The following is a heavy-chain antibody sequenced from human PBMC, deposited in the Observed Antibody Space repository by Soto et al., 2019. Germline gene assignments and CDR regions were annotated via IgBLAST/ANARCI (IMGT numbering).Heavy chain of an antibody. CDR3: ARDSTKRYGSGSQPTPYYFDY. D-gene: IGHD3-10*01. CDR2: IWYDGSNK. V-gene: IGHV3-33*01. J-gene: IGHJ4*02. CDR1: GFTFSSYG. Sequence: PGGSLRLSCAASGFTFSSYGMHWFRQAPGKGLEWVAVIWYDGSNKYYADSVKGRFTISRDNSKNTLYLQMNSLRAEDTAVYYCARDSTKRYGSGSQPTPYYFDYWGQGTLVTVSS.